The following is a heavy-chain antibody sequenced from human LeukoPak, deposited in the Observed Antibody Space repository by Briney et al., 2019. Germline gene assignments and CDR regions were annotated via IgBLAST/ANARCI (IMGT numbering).Heavy chain of an antibody. Sequence: GASVKVSCKAAGYTFISYGISWVRQAPGQGLEWMGWINAYNGDTNYAPNLQGRVTMTTDTSSSTAYMEMRSMGSGDTAVYYCAREGYCTDTNCYVHVGSFDYWGQGTVVTVSS. CDR1: GYTFISYG. D-gene: IGHD2-2*01. CDR3: AREGYCTDTNCYVHVGSFDY. V-gene: IGHV1-18*01. J-gene: IGHJ4*02. CDR2: INAYNGDT.